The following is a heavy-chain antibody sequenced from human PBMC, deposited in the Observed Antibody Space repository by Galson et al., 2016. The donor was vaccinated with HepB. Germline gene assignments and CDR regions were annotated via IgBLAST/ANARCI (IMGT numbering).Heavy chain of an antibody. CDR3: ARQGPGQLVDD. Sequence: QSGAEVKKPGESLEISCKASGYSFTNYWIAWVRQMPGKGLECMGIIYPGDSDTRYSPSFKGQVTISADKSISTAYLHWSSLKASDSAIYYCARQGPGQLVDDWAQGTLVTVSS. CDR1: GYSFTNYW. CDR2: IYPGDSDT. J-gene: IGHJ4*02. V-gene: IGHV5-51*01. D-gene: IGHD6-6*01.